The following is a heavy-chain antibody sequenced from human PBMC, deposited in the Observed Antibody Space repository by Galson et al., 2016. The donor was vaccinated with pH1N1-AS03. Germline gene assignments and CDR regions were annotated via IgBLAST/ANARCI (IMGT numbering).Heavy chain of an antibody. Sequence: SLRLSCAASGFTVGNNYMSWVRQAPGKGLEWVSAISVSGGSTYYADSVKGRFTISRDNSKNTLYLQMNSLRAEDTAVYNCAKSSRYYDSSAYFSEAFDIWGQGTMVTVSS. CDR2: ISVSGGST. J-gene: IGHJ3*02. D-gene: IGHD3-22*01. V-gene: IGHV3-23*01. CDR3: AKSSRYYDSSAYFSEAFDI. CDR1: GFTVGNNY.